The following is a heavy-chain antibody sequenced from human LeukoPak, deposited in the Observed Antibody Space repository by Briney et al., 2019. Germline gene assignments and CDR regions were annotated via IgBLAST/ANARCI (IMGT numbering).Heavy chain of an antibody. CDR1: GGSISSGGYS. CDR2: INHSGST. D-gene: IGHD2-15*01. V-gene: IGHV4-30-2*01. CDR3: ARGHVPHGRGYNWFDP. Sequence: SQTLSLTCTVSGGSISSGGYSWSWIRQHPGKGLEWIGEINHSGSTNYNPSLKSRVTISVDTSKNQFSLKLSSVTAADTAVYYCARGHVPHGRGYNWFDPWGQGTLVTVSS. J-gene: IGHJ5*02.